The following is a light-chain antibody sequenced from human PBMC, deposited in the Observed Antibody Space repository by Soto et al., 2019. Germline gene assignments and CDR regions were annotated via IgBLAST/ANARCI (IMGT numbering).Light chain of an antibody. CDR3: QQFNNYPALT. V-gene: IGKV1D-13*01. CDR2: DAS. Sequence: AIQLTQSPSSLSASVGDRVTITCRASQGISSALAWYQQKPGKAPKLLIYDASSLESGVPSRFSGSGSGTDFTLTISSLKPEDFATYYCQQFNNYPALTFGGGTKVDIK. CDR1: QGISSA. J-gene: IGKJ4*01.